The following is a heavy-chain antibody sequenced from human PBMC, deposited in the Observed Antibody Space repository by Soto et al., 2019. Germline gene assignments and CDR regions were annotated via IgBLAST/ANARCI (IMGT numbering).Heavy chain of an antibody. D-gene: IGHD6-19*01. V-gene: IGHV5-51*01. CDR2: IYPGDFYT. CDR3: ARSRRGAYSSGWYSPSGYYNYGIDV. CDR1: GYSFTTYW. J-gene: IGHJ6*02. Sequence: PGESLKISCKASGYSFTTYWIGWVRQMPGKGLEWMGNIYPGDFYTKYSPSLQGQVTISADTSISTAYLQWTSLKASDTAMYYCARSRRGAYSSGWYSPSGYYNYGIDVWGQGTKVTVSS.